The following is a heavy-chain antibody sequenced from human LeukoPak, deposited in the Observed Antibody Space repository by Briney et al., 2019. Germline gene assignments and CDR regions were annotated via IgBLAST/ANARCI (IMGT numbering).Heavy chain of an antibody. J-gene: IGHJ3*01. CDR1: GFTFSIYS. D-gene: IGHD4-17*01. Sequence: PGGSLRLSCAASGFTFSIYSMNWVRQAPGKGLEWVSSIGGSSSSLYYAESVKGRFTISRDNARNSLYLQMNSLRAEDTAVYYCAKEAGQDYGALDAFDVWGQGTMVTVSS. V-gene: IGHV3-21*01. CDR2: IGGSSSSL. CDR3: AKEAGQDYGALDAFDV.